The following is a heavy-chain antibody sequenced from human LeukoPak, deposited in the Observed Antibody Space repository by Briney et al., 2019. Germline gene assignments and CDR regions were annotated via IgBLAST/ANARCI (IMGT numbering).Heavy chain of an antibody. Sequence: SETLSPTCTVSGGSVSNNNYYWGWIRQPPGKGLEWIGSLSYSGSTYYNPSLKSRVTISVDTSKNQFSLKVSSVTAADTAVYYCARVLAAAAHFDYWGQGTLVTVSS. CDR1: GGSVSNNNYY. CDR3: ARVLAAAAHFDY. J-gene: IGHJ4*02. CDR2: LSYSGST. V-gene: IGHV4-39*01. D-gene: IGHD6-13*01.